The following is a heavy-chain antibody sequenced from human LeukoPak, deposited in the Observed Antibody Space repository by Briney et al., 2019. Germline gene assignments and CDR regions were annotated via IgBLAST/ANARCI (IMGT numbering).Heavy chain of an antibody. CDR2: VYNRGST. D-gene: IGHD3-10*01. J-gene: IGHJ4*02. CDR3: AGGGAMRYFDY. CDR1: GGSISGYY. Sequence: SETLSLTCTVSGGSISGYYWSWIRQPPGKGLEWIGYVYNRGSTNYNPSLKSRVTISVDTSKNQFSLKLSSVTAADTAVYYCAGGGAMRYFDYWGREPWPPSPQ. V-gene: IGHV4-59*01.